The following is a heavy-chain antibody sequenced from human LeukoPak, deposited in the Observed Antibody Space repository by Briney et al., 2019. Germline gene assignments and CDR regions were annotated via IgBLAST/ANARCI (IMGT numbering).Heavy chain of an antibody. Sequence: GGSLRLSCAASGFTFSGYGMHWVRQAPGKGPEWVAFIRLDGSDEYYGDSVKGRSTISRDNSKNTLYLQMNSLRPEDTAVYYCARDHSQNFDYWGQGTLVTVSS. D-gene: IGHD5-18*01. J-gene: IGHJ4*02. CDR2: IRLDGSDE. V-gene: IGHV3-30*02. CDR3: ARDHSQNFDY. CDR1: GFTFSGYG.